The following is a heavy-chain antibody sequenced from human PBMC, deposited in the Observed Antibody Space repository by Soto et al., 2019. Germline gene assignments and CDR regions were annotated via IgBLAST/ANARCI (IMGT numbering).Heavy chain of an antibody. CDR3: AAQPHDFWSGYYSPFPLT. V-gene: IGHV1-58*01. CDR2: IVVGSGNT. Sequence: SXKVSFTASGFTFTSSAVQWVRQARGQRLEWIGWIVVGSGNTNYAQKFQERVTITRDMSTSTAYMELSSLRSEDTAVYYCAAQPHDFWSGYYSPFPLTWGQGTLVTVSS. D-gene: IGHD3-3*01. CDR1: GFTFTSSA. J-gene: IGHJ5*02.